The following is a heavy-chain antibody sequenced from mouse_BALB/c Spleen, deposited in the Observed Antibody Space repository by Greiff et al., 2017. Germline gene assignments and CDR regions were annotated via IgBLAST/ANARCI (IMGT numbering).Heavy chain of an antibody. Sequence: EVKLMESGGGLVQPGGSLRLSCATSGFTFTDYYMSWVRQPPGKALECLGFIRNKANGYTTEYSASVKGRFTISRDNSQSILYLQMNTLRAEDSATYYCARTVVYYFDYWGQGTTLTVSS. CDR1: GFTFTDYY. J-gene: IGHJ2*01. D-gene: IGHD1-1*02. CDR2: IRNKANGYTT. CDR3: ARTVVYYFDY. V-gene: IGHV7-3*02.